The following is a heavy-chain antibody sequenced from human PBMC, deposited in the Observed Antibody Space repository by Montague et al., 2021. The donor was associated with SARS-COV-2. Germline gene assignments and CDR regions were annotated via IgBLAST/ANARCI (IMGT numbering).Heavy chain of an antibody. CDR3: ARKTIYFDY. V-gene: IGHV4-4*02. CDR2: FYHIGSP. D-gene: IGHD1/OR15-1a*01. J-gene: IGHJ4*02. Sequence: SETLSLTCTVSGDSISRGNWWTWVRQPPGNGLEWIGEFYHIGSPNYNPSLKSRVTISVDRSKSQFSLNLRSVTAADTAVYYCARKTIYFDYWGQGTLVTVSS. CDR1: GDSISRGNW.